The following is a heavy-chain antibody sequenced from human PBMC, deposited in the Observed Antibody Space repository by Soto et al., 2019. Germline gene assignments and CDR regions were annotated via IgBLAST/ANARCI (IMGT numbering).Heavy chain of an antibody. CDR2: ISGSGGST. CDR1: GFTFSSYA. CDR3: AKGPIVVVTHNWVDP. Sequence: GGSLRLSCAASGFTFSSYAMSWVRQAPGKGLEWVSAISGSGGSTYYADSVKGRFTISRDNSKNTLYLQMNSLRAEDTAVYYFAKGPIVVVTHNWVDPWGQGTLVTVSS. D-gene: IGHD3-22*01. J-gene: IGHJ5*02. V-gene: IGHV3-23*01.